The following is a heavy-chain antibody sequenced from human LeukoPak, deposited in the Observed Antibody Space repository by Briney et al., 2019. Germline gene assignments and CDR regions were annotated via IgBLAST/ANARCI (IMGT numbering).Heavy chain of an antibody. Sequence: GGSLRLSCAASGFTVSSNYMSWVRQAPGKGLEWVSVIYSGGSTYYADSVKGRFTISRDNSKNTLYLQMNSLRAEDTAVYYCARDIAAAGTRVDAFDIWGQGTMVTVSS. J-gene: IGHJ3*02. CDR2: IYSGGST. V-gene: IGHV3-53*01. D-gene: IGHD6-13*01. CDR1: GFTVSSNY. CDR3: ARDIAAAGTRVDAFDI.